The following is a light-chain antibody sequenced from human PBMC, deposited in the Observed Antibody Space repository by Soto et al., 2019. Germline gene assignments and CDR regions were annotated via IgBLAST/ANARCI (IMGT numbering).Light chain of an antibody. V-gene: IGLV2-14*01. CDR1: SSDIGSNNY. CDR3: SSYTTTTRL. Sequence: QSALTQPASVSGSPGQSITISCTGTSSDIGSNNYVSWFQQRPGKAPTPIIYEVSNRPSGVSTHFSGSKSGNTASLTISGLLPEDEAEYYCSSYTTTTRLFGGGTKLTVL. J-gene: IGLJ3*02. CDR2: EVS.